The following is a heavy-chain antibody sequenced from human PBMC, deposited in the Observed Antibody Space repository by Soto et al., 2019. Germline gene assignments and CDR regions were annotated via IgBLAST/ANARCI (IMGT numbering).Heavy chain of an antibody. CDR2: VSGGIGVDT. CDR1: GFTFSAYA. Sequence: EVQLLESGGGLVQPGGSLRLSCAASGFTFSAYAMIWVRQAPGKGLEWVSTVSGGIGVDTYYSDSVKGRFTISRDNSKDTVSLQMNTLRVEDTAFYYWASVRGWGQGTLVTVSS. J-gene: IGHJ4*02. CDR3: ASVRG. V-gene: IGHV3-23*01.